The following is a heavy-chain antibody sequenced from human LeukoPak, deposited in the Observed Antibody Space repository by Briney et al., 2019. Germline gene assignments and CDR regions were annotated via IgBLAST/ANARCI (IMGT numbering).Heavy chain of an antibody. Sequence: SETLSLTCTVSGGSISSYYWGWIRQPPGKGLEWIGSTYHSGSTYYNPSLKSRVTISVDTSKNQFSLKLSSVTAAGTAVYYCARITIFGVVTDDAFDIWGQGTVVTISS. CDR1: GGSISSYY. V-gene: IGHV4-39*07. CDR2: TYHSGST. D-gene: IGHD3-3*01. CDR3: ARITIFGVVTDDAFDI. J-gene: IGHJ3*02.